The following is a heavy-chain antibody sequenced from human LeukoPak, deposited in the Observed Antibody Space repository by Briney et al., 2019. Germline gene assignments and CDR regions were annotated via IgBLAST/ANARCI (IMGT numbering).Heavy chain of an antibody. V-gene: IGHV1-18*01. J-gene: IGHJ3*02. CDR3: ARDPGDDIVVVPAAIRNAFDI. D-gene: IGHD2-2*02. CDR2: ISAYNGNT. Sequence: GASVKVSCKASGYTFTSYGISWVRQAPGQGLEWMGWISAYNGNTNYAQKLQGRVTMTTDTSTSTAYMELRSLRSDDTAVYYCARDPGDDIVVVPAAIRNAFDIWGQGTMVTVSS. CDR1: GYTFTSYG.